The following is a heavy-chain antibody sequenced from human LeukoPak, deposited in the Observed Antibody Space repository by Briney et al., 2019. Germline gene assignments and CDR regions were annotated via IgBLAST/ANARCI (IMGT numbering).Heavy chain of an antibody. CDR3: ASLTPSVAGYFDY. J-gene: IGHJ4*02. V-gene: IGHV4-59*01. D-gene: IGHD6-19*01. CDR1: GGSISTYY. CDR2: IYYTGGT. Sequence: PSETLSLTCTVSGGSISTYYWSWIRQSPGKGLEWIAYIYYTGGTDYNPSLKSRVTMSVDTSKNQFYLNLRSVTAADTAVYYCASLTPSVAGYFDYWGQGTLVTVSS.